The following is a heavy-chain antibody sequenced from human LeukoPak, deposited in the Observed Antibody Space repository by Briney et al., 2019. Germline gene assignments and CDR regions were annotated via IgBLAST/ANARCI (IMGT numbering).Heavy chain of an antibody. CDR1: GFFFSTYA. CDR3: AKTDTAMGLDY. D-gene: IGHD5-18*01. J-gene: IGHJ4*02. Sequence: GGSLRLSCAASGFFFSTYAMHWVRQAPGKGLEWVAVISYDGSNKYYADSVKGRFTISRDNSKNTLYLQMNSLRAEDTAVYYCAKTDTAMGLDYWSQGTLVTVSS. V-gene: IGHV3-30*18. CDR2: ISYDGSNK.